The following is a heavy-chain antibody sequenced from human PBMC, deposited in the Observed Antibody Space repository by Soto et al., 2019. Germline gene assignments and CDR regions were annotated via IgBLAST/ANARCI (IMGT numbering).Heavy chain of an antibody. V-gene: IGHV1-2*04. J-gene: IGHJ6*02. CDR3: ARGHSTDCSNGVCSFFYNHEMDV. CDR2: INPKSGGT. D-gene: IGHD2-8*01. Sequence: ASVKVSCKASGYTFSDYHIHWVRQAPGQGLEWLGRINPKSGGTSTAQKFQGWVTMTRDRSISTVYMELTRLRSDDTAVYFCARGHSTDCSNGVCSFFYNHEMDVWGQGTTVTVSS. CDR1: GYTFSDYH.